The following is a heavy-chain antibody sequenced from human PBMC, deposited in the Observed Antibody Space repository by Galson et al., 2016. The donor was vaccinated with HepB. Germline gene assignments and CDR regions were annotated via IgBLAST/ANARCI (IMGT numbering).Heavy chain of an antibody. D-gene: IGHD6-19*01. J-gene: IGHJ1*01. Sequence: SLRLSCAASGLSFSGYWMAWVRQAPGKGLEWVANIAPDGSETNYVDSVKGRFTISRDNAKNSLYLQMNSLRAEDTAVYYCARGRQWLTVTLIAEYFQHWGQGTLVTVSS. CDR1: GLSFSGYW. CDR3: ARGRQWLTVTLIAEYFQH. CDR2: IAPDGSET. V-gene: IGHV3-7*01.